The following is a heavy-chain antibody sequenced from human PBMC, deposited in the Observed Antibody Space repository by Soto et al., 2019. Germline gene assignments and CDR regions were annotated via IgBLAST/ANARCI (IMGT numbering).Heavy chain of an antibody. CDR3: ARDPLSSFAMDV. CDR2: IIPTFGRT. D-gene: IGHD3-10*02. V-gene: IGHV1-69*13. Sequence: AVKVSCKAYGDTFSSYAISWVRRAPGKGLEWMGKIIPTFGRTNYAQKFQGRITISADDSTSTAYMELSSLVSEDTAVYYCARDPLSSFAMDVWGQGTTVTVSS. CDR1: GDTFSSYA. J-gene: IGHJ6*02.